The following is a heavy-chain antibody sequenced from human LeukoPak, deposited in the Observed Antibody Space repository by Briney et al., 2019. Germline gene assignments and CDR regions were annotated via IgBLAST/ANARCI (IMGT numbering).Heavy chain of an antibody. D-gene: IGHD1-7*01. CDR2: VSYSGST. J-gene: IGHJ4*02. CDR3: ASLSRVAGTFSEVFF. V-gene: IGHV4-59*01. CDR1: GGSMSIYY. Sequence: SETLSRTCSVAGGSMSIYYWSWIRQPPGKGLEWIGYVSYSGSTTYNPSLKSRVTISVDTSKNHFSLKLSSVTAADTAVYYCASLSRVAGTFSEVFFWAQGTLVTVSS.